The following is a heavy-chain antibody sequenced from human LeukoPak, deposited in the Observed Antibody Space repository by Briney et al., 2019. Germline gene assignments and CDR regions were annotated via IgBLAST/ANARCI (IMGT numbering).Heavy chain of an antibody. CDR2: IHYRGAT. D-gene: IGHD2-21*02. Sequence: SDTQSLTCTVSGGSISYDYWSWILQSPAKRLEAMGYIHYRGATNYSPYLKSRVTISVDTSKNQFSLKLSSVPAADTALYYCATLRGASTAVFDSWGQGDLVTVSS. CDR3: ATLRGASTAVFDS. J-gene: IGHJ4*02. CDR1: GGSISYDY. V-gene: IGHV4-59*08.